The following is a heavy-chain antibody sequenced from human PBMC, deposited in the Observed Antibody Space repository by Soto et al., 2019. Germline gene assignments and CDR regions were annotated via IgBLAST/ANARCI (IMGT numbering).Heavy chain of an antibody. V-gene: IGHV1-69*01. CDR1: GGTFSSYA. D-gene: IGHD2-2*02. Sequence: QVQLVQTGAEVKKPGSSGKVSCQASGGTFSSYAISWVRQAPGQGLEWMGGIIAICGTANYAQKFQGRVTITADESTSTAYRELSSLRSEDTAVYYCATTPIVVVPAAILGAYYFDYWGQGTLVTVSS. CDR2: IIAICGTA. CDR3: ATTPIVVVPAAILGAYYFDY. J-gene: IGHJ4*02.